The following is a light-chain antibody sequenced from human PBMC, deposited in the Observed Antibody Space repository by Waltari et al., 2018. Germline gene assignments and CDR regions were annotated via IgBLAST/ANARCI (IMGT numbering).Light chain of an antibody. CDR3: YSYTTSGIYV. J-gene: IGLJ1*01. CDR2: QVS. V-gene: IGLV2-18*02. CDR1: NSDVGFYNR. Sequence: QSALTQPPSVSGSPGQSVTIPCAGTNSDVGFYNRVSWYQQSPGTAPKLIVYQVSNRPSGVPDRFSVSKSGSTASLTISGLQAEDEADYYCYSYTTSGIYVFGTGTKVSVL.